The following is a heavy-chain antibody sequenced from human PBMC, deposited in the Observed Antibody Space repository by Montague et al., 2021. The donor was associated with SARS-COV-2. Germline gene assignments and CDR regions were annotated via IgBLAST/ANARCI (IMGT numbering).Heavy chain of an antibody. V-gene: IGHV4-39*01. CDR3: ASPGVYYDSSGLLGFDY. J-gene: IGHJ4*02. D-gene: IGHD3-22*01. Sequence: SETLSLTCTVSGGSICSSSYYWGWIRQPPGKGLEWIGSIYYSGSTYYNPSLKSRVTISVDTSKNQFSLKLSSVTAADTAVYYCASPGVYYDSSGLLGFDYWGQGTLVTVSS. CDR1: GGSICSSSYY. CDR2: IYYSGST.